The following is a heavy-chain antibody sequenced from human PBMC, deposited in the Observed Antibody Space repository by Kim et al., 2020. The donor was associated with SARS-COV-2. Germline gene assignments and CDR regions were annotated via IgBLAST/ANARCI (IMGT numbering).Heavy chain of an antibody. CDR3: ARGAVVGAASDY. CDR2: IYYSGST. J-gene: IGHJ4*02. Sequence: SETLSLTCTVSGGSISSSSYYWGWIRQPPGKGLEWIGSIYYSGSTYYNPSLKSRVTISVDTSKNQFSLKLSSVTAADTAVYCCARGAVVGAASDYWGQGTLVTVSS. CDR1: GGSISSSSYY. D-gene: IGHD1-26*01. V-gene: IGHV4-39*07.